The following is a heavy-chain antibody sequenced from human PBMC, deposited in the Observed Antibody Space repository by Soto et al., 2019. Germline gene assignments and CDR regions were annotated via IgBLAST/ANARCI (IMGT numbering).Heavy chain of an antibody. J-gene: IGHJ4*02. CDR3: AHVYGGYDNFDY. Sequence: QITLKESGPTLVKPTQTLTLTCTFSGFSLSTSGVGVGWIRQPQGKALEWLALIYWDDDKLYSPSLKSRLTITKDTSKNQVVLTMTNMDPLDTATYFCAHVYGGYDNFDYWGQGTRVTVSS. D-gene: IGHD5-12*01. CDR1: GFSLSTSGVG. V-gene: IGHV2-5*02. CDR2: IYWDDDK.